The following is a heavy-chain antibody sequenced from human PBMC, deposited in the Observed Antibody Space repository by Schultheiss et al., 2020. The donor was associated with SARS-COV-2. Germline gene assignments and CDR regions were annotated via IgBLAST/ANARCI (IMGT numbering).Heavy chain of an antibody. CDR2: ISYDGSNK. D-gene: IGHD3-22*01. CDR3: ARDIDYDRAFDI. J-gene: IGHJ3*02. V-gene: IGHV3-30*01. Sequence: GESLKISCAASGFTFSSYAMHWVRQAPGKGLEWVAVISYDGSNKYYADSVKGRFTISRDNSKNTLYLQMNSLRAEDTAVYYCARDIDYDRAFDIWGQGTMVTVSS. CDR1: GFTFSSYA.